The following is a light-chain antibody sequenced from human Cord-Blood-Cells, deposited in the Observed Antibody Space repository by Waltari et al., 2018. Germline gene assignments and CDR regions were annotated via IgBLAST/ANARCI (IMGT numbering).Light chain of an antibody. Sequence: DLQMTQSPSTLSASVGDRVPITCRASQSISSYLNCYQQKPGKAPKLLIYAASSLQSGVPSRFSGSGSGTDFTLTISSLQPEDFATYYCQRSYSTPPTFGQGTKLEIK. CDR1: QSISSY. CDR3: QRSYSTPPT. V-gene: IGKV1-39*01. J-gene: IGKJ2*01. CDR2: AAS.